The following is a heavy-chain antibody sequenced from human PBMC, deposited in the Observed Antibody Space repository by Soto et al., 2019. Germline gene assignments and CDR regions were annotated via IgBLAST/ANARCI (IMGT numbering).Heavy chain of an antibody. CDR2: ISAYSGNT. J-gene: IGHJ4*02. CDR1: GYTFSSYG. Sequence: GASVKVSCKATGYTFSSYGISWVRQAPGQGLERMGWISAYSGNTIYAQKLQGRVTMTTETSTSTAYMELRSLMSDDTAVYYCARDSDHHFSTGYYGGPDYWGQGTLVTVSS. V-gene: IGHV1-18*01. D-gene: IGHD3-3*02. CDR3: ARDSDHHFSTGYYGGPDY.